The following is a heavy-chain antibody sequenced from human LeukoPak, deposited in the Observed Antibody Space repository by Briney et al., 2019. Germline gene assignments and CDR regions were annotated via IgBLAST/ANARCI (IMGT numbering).Heavy chain of an antibody. CDR3: ARGRGTTMVRGVITNYFDL. D-gene: IGHD3-10*01. J-gene: IGHJ2*01. CDR2: IDPNSGGT. CDR1: GYTFTAHY. Sequence: EASVKVSCKASGYTFTAHYIHWVRQAPGQGLEWMGWIDPNSGGTNYAQRFLGSVTMTGDTSINTAFVEVRRLRSDDTAIYYCARGRGTTMVRGVITNYFDLWGRGSLVTVSS. V-gene: IGHV1-2*02.